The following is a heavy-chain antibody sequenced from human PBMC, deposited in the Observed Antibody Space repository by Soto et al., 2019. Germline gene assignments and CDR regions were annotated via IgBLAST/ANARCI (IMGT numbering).Heavy chain of an antibody. CDR3: ARVGDNVLLAKALHI. CDR2: IIPIFGTA. V-gene: IGHV1-69*06. Sequence: ASVKVSCKASGGTFSSYAISWVRQAPGQGLEWMGGIIPIFGTANYAQKFQGRVTITADKSTSTAYMELSSLRSEDTAVYYCARVGDNVLLAKALHISCQATMVTVSS. CDR1: GGTFSSYA. D-gene: IGHD2-21*02. J-gene: IGHJ3*02.